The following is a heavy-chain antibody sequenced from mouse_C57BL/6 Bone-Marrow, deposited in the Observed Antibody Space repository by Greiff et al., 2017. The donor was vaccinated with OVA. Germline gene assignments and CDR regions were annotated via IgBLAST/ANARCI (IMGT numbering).Heavy chain of an antibody. J-gene: IGHJ3*01. D-gene: IGHD2-1*01. CDR3: DKPSTVVTPFAY. CDR2: IWGDGGT. Sequence: QVQLKESGPGLVAPSPSLSITCTVSGFSLTSYGVSWVRQPPGKGLAWLGVIWGDGGTNYHSALISRLSISKDISKCQVFVKLNSLHTDDTATYYCDKPSTVVTPFAYWGQGTLVTVSA. CDR1: GFSLTSYG. V-gene: IGHV2-3*01.